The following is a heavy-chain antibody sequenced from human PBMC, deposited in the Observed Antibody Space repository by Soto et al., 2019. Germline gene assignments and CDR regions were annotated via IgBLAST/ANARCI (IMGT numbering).Heavy chain of an antibody. Sequence: PVKVSCKASGGTFSSYAISWVRQAPGQGLEWMGGIIPIFGTANYAQKFQGRVTITADESTSTAYMELSSLRSEDTAVYYCARPTRYYYDSSGQSAWFDPWGQGTLVTVSS. CDR3: ARPTRYYYDSSGQSAWFDP. D-gene: IGHD3-22*01. J-gene: IGHJ5*02. V-gene: IGHV1-69*13. CDR1: GGTFSSYA. CDR2: IIPIFGTA.